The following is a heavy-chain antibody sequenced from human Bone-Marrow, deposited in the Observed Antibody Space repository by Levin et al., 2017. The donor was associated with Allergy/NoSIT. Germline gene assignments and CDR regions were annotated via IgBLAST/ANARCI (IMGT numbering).Heavy chain of an antibody. CDR2: ISSSGSTI. CDR3: AREPGRELRLHAFDI. J-gene: IGHJ3*02. CDR1: GFTFSSYE. Sequence: GGSLRLSCAASGFTFSSYEMNWVRQAPGKGLEWVSYISSSGSTIYYADSVKGRFTISRDNAKNSLYLQMNSLRAEDTAVYYCAREPGRELRLHAFDIWGQGTMVTVSS. V-gene: IGHV3-48*03. D-gene: IGHD3-10*01.